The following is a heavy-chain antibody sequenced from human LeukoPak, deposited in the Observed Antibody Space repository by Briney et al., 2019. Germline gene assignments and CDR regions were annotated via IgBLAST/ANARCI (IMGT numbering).Heavy chain of an antibody. CDR1: GFTFSSYG. D-gene: IGHD2-15*01. Sequence: GGSLRLSCAASGFTFSSYGMHWARQAPGKGLEWVAFIRYDGSNKYYADSVKGRFTISRDNSKNTLYLQMNSLRAEDTAVYYCARWRYCSGGSCYSHFDYWGQGTLVTVSS. J-gene: IGHJ4*02. CDR3: ARWRYCSGGSCYSHFDY. CDR2: IRYDGSNK. V-gene: IGHV3-30*02.